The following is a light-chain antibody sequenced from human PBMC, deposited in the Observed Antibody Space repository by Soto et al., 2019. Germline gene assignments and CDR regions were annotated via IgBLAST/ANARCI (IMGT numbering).Light chain of an antibody. CDR3: SSYTISSTLVV. J-gene: IGLJ2*01. Sequence: QSVLTQPASVSGSPGQSITISCTGTSSDVGGYNYVSWYQQHPGKAAKLMIYEVSNRPSGVSNRFSGSKSGNTASLTISGLQAEDEAAYYCSSYTISSTLVVFGGGTKLTVL. V-gene: IGLV2-14*01. CDR1: SSDVGGYNY. CDR2: EVS.